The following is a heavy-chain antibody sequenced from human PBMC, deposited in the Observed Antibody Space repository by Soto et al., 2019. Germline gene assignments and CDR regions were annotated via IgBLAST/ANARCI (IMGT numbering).Heavy chain of an antibody. J-gene: IGHJ5*02. CDR2: IKQDGSEK. D-gene: IGHD2-15*01. CDR3: ARDPVEWVVAATP. CDR1: GFTFSSYW. Sequence: GGSLRLSCAASGFTFSSYWMSWVRQAPGKGLEWVANIKQDGSEKYYVDSVKGRFTISRDNAKNSLYLQMNSLRAEDTAVYYCARDPVEWVVAATPWGQGTLVTVSS. V-gene: IGHV3-7*01.